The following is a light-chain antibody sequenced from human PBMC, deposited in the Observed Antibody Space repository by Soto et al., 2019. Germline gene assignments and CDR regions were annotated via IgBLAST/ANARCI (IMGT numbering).Light chain of an antibody. Sequence: EIVMTQSPATLSVSPGERATLSCRAGRSVSSNLAWYQQKPGQAPRLLIYGASTRATGIPARFSGSGSGTEFTLTINSLQSEDSAVYYCQQYDNWPPFTFGQGTKLEIK. CDR3: QQYDNWPPFT. V-gene: IGKV3-15*01. J-gene: IGKJ2*01. CDR1: RSVSSN. CDR2: GAS.